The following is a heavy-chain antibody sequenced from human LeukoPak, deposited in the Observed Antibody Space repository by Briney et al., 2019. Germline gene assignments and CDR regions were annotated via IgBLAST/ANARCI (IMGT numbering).Heavy chain of an antibody. CDR1: GYTFTSYA. J-gene: IGHJ4*02. V-gene: IGHV1-3*01. CDR2: INAGNGNT. Sequence: GASVKVSCKASGYTFTSYAMHWVRQAPGQRLEWMGWINAGNGNTKYSQKFQGRVTITRDTSASTAYMELSSLRSEDTAVYYCARGLLRTYYYDSSGYYSIGWWGQGTLVTVSS. D-gene: IGHD3-22*01. CDR3: ARGLLRTYYYDSSGYYSIGW.